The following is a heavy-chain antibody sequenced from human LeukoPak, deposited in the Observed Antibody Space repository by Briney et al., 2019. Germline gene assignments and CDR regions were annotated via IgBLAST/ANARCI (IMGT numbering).Heavy chain of an antibody. V-gene: IGHV3-21*01. Sequence: GGSLRLSCAASGFTFSSYSMNWVRQAPGKGLEWVSSISSSSSYIYYADSVKGRFTISRDNAKNSLYLQMNGLRAEDTAVYYCARDYYDSSGYYYFDYWGQGTLVTVSS. D-gene: IGHD3-22*01. CDR1: GFTFSSYS. CDR3: ARDYYDSSGYYYFDY. CDR2: ISSSSSYI. J-gene: IGHJ4*02.